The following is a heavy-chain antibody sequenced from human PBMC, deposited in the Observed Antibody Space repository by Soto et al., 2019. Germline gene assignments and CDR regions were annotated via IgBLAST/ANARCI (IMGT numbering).Heavy chain of an antibody. CDR2: ISAYNGNT. V-gene: IGHV1-18*01. CDR1: GYTFTSYG. CDR3: ARPLDYYYYAMDV. Sequence: GASVKVSCKASGYTFTSYGISWVRQAPGQGLEWMGWISAYNGNTNYAQRFQDRVTMSTDTSTTTAYMELTSLRSDDTAVYYCARPLDYYYYAMDVWGQGTTVTVSS. J-gene: IGHJ6*02.